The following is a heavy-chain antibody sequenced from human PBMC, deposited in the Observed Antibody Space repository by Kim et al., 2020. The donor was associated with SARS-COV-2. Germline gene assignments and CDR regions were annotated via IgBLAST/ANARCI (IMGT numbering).Heavy chain of an antibody. V-gene: IGHV3-48*03. CDR3: ARDLSTPGAFDI. Sequence: YYADPVKCRFTISRDNAKNSLYLQMNSLRAEDTAVYYCARDLSTPGAFDIWGQGTMVTVSS. J-gene: IGHJ3*02. D-gene: IGHD3-16*02.